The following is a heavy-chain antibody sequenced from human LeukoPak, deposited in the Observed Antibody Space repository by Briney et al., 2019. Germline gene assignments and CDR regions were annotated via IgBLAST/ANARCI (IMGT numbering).Heavy chain of an antibody. D-gene: IGHD2-15*01. CDR2: IYTSGSN. CDR3: ARVDCSGGSCPLDC. J-gene: IGHJ4*02. Sequence: SETLSLTFAVYGGSFSGYYWSWIRQPAGKGLEWIGRIYTSGSNNYNPSLKSRVTISVDTSKNQFSLKLSSVTAADTAVYYCARVDCSGGSCPLDCWGQGTLVTGSS. CDR1: GGSFSGYY. V-gene: IGHV4-59*10.